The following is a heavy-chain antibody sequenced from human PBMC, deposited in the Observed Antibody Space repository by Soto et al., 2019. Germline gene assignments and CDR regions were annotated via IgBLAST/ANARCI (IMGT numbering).Heavy chain of an antibody. J-gene: IGHJ6*02. CDR3: ARDLGETGYGV. CDR1: GGSISSGGYY. CDR2: INYSGST. D-gene: IGHD3-9*01. V-gene: IGHV4-31*03. Sequence: QVQLQEAGPGLVKPSQTLSLTCTVSGGSISSGGYYWSWIRQHPGKGLEWIGYINYSGSTYYNPSIKRRVTISVYTSKNQFSLKLSAVTAADPDVYYCARDLGETGYGVWSQGTTVPVSS.